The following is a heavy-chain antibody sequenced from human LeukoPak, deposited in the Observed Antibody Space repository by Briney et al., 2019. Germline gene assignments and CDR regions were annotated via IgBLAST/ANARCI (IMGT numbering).Heavy chain of an antibody. CDR3: ARLGDIIMITFGGVIVN. J-gene: IGHJ4*02. CDR1: GGSISSSSYY. V-gene: IGHV4-39*01. CDR2: IFYSGST. Sequence: SETLSLTCTVSGGSISSSSYYWGWIRQPPGKGLEWIGSIFYSGSTYYNPSLKSRVTISVDTSKNQFSLKLSAVTAADRAVYYCARLGDIIMITFGGVIVNWGQGTLVTVSS. D-gene: IGHD3-16*02.